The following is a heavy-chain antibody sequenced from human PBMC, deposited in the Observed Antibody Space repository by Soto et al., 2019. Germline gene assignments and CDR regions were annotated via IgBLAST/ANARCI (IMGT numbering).Heavy chain of an antibody. CDR3: ARDLDYDSSVSDAFDI. J-gene: IGHJ3*02. V-gene: IGHV4-59*01. CDR2: IYYSGST. Sequence: PSETLSLTCTVSGGSISSYYWSWNRQPPGKGLEWIGYIYYSGSTNYNPSLKSRVTISVDTSKNQFSLKLSSVTAADTAVYYCARDLDYDSSVSDAFDIWGQGTMVTVSS. D-gene: IGHD3-22*01. CDR1: GGSISSYY.